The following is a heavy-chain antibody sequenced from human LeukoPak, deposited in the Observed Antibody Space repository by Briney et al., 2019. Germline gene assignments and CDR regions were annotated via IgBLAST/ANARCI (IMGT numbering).Heavy chain of an antibody. CDR3: ARQQGSYHDPIDY. CDR2: MNPNSGDT. CDR1: GYTFTSYD. J-gene: IGHJ4*02. Sequence: GASVKVSCKASGYTFTSYDINWVRQATGQGLEWMGWMNPNSGDTGYAQTFQGRVTMTRDTSVGTAYMELSSLRSEDTAVYYCARQQGSYHDPIDYWGQGTLVTVSS. V-gene: IGHV1-8*01. D-gene: IGHD3-10*01.